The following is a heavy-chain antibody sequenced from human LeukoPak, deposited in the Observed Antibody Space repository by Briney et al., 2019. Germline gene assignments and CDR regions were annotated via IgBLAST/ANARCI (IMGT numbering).Heavy chain of an antibody. Sequence: SETLSLTCTVSGGSISSGGYYWSWIRQPPGKGLEWIGYIYHSGSTYYNPSLKSRVTISVDRSKNQFSLKLSSVTAADTAVYYCARGPPKAAAGGWFDPWGQGTLVTVSS. D-gene: IGHD6-13*01. CDR2: IYHSGST. J-gene: IGHJ5*02. V-gene: IGHV4-30-2*01. CDR3: ARGPPKAAAGGWFDP. CDR1: GGSISSGGYY.